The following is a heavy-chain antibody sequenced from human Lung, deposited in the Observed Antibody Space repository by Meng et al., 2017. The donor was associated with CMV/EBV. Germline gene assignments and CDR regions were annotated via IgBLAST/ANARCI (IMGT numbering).Heavy chain of an antibody. CDR2: IYYSGLT. J-gene: IGHJ5*02. CDR3: ARVWANGEGWFDP. CDR1: GGSMRSSRHY. V-gene: IGHV4-39*06. D-gene: IGHD2-8*01. Sequence: LQLEASAPGLLTPSATQSLTFTVSGGSMRSSRHYWGWIRQPPGKGLEWIGNIYYSGLTSYNTSIKSRVTISVDTSKNQFTLKFSSATAADTAVFYCARVWANGEGWFDPWGQGTLVTVSS.